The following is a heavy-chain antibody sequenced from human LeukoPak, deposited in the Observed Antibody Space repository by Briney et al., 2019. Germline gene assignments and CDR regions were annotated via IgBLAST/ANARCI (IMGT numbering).Heavy chain of an antibody. CDR2: IIPILGIA. J-gene: IGHJ5*02. CDR1: GGTFSSYT. D-gene: IGHD2-15*01. Sequence: SVKVSCKASGGTFSSYTISWVRQAPGQGLGWMGRIIPILGIANYAQKFQGRVTITADKSTSTAYMELSSLRSEDTAVYYCARGFLGYCSGGSCYWFDPWGQGTLVTVSS. V-gene: IGHV1-69*02. CDR3: ARGFLGYCSGGSCYWFDP.